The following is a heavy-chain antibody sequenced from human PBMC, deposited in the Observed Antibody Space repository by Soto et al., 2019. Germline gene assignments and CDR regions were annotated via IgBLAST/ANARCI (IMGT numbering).Heavy chain of an antibody. V-gene: IGHV1-69*13. Sequence: ASVKVSCKASGGTFSSYAISWVRQAPGQGLEWMGGIIPIFGTANYAQKFQGRVTITADESTSTAYMELSSLRSEDTAVYYCARDTAMVTYYYYYGMDVWGQGTTVTVSS. J-gene: IGHJ6*02. CDR2: IIPIFGTA. CDR1: GGTFSSYA. D-gene: IGHD5-18*01. CDR3: ARDTAMVTYYYYYGMDV.